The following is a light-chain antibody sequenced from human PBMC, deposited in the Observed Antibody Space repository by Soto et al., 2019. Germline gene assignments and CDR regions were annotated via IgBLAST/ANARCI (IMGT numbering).Light chain of an antibody. CDR3: HQRSNWPLT. CDR1: QSVSRY. CDR2: DAS. J-gene: IGKJ4*01. Sequence: ELVLTQSPATLTLSPGGSATLSFRASQSVSRYLAWYQQKPVQALRLLIYDASKRAAGIPARFSGSGSGTDFTLPISSLEPEDFAVYYWHQRSNWPLTFGGGTKLEIK. V-gene: IGKV3-11*01.